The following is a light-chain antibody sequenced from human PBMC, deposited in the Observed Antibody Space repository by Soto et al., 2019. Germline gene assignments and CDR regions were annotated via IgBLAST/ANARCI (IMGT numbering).Light chain of an antibody. CDR2: GAS. Sequence: EIVLTQSPGTLSLSPGERATLSCRASQSVSSSYLAWYQQKPGQAPRLLIYGASSRATGIPDRFSGSGSGTDFTLTISRLEPEDFAVYYCQRYGISLAFGGGTKVEIK. CDR1: QSVSSSY. CDR3: QRYGISLA. J-gene: IGKJ4*01. V-gene: IGKV3-20*01.